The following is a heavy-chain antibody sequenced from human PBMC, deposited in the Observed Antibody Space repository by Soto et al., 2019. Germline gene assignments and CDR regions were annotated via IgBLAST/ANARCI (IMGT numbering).Heavy chain of an antibody. CDR2: INHSGST. CDR3: ARSPAPRGLAAAAAGTRRNAFDI. V-gene: IGHV4-34*01. J-gene: IGHJ3*02. Sequence: SETVSLTCAVYGGSFSGYYWSWIRQPPGKGLEWIGEINHSGSTNYNPSLKSRVTISVDTSKNQFSLKLSSVTAADTAVYYCARSPAPRGLAAAAAGTRRNAFDIWGQGTMVTVSS. CDR1: GGSFSGYY. D-gene: IGHD6-13*01.